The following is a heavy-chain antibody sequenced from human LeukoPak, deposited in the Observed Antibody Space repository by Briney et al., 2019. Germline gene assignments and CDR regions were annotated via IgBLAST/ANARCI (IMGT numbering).Heavy chain of an antibody. J-gene: IGHJ2*01. D-gene: IGHD3-22*01. Sequence: GGSLRLSCVVSGFTFSSYAMHWVRQAPGKGLEYVSGIRSNGGSTYYANSVKGRFTISRDNSKNTLFLQMASLRAEDMAVYYCARGIATGGNYYDGNWYFDLWGRGTLVTVSS. CDR2: IRSNGGST. CDR1: GFTFSSYA. CDR3: ARGIATGGNYYDGNWYFDL. V-gene: IGHV3-64*01.